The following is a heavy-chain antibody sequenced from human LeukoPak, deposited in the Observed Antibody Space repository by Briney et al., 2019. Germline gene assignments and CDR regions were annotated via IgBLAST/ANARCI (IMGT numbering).Heavy chain of an antibody. CDR1: GYTFTSYG. CDR3: ARGPMIPGGKSGEYYFDY. Sequence: ASVKVSCKASGYTFTSYGISWVRQAPGQGLEWMGWISAYNGNTNYAQKLQGRVTMTTDTSTSTAYMELSSLRSDDTAVYYCARGPMIPGGKSGEYYFDYWGQGTLVTVSS. D-gene: IGHD4-23*01. CDR2: ISAYNGNT. J-gene: IGHJ4*02. V-gene: IGHV1-18*01.